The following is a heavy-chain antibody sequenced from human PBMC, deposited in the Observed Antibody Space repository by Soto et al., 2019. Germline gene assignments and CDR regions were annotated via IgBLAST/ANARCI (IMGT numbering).Heavy chain of an antibody. V-gene: IGHV4-39*07. CDR3: ARGDNSFDY. CDR2: IYYSGST. Sequence: PSETLSLTCTVSGGSISSSSYYWGWIRQPPGKGLEWIGSIYYSGSTYYNPSLKSRVTISVDTSKNQFSLKLTSLTAADTDVYYCARGDNSFDYWAQGTLVTVSS. J-gene: IGHJ4*02. CDR1: GGSISSSSYY.